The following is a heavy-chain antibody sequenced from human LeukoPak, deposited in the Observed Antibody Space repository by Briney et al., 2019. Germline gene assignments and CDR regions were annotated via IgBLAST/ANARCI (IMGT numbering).Heavy chain of an antibody. V-gene: IGHV1-46*01. CDR2: INPSGGST. CDR1: GYTFTSYY. Sequence: ASVKVSCRASGYTFTSYYIHWVRQAPGQGLEWMGIINPSGGSTSYAQKFQGRVTMTRDMSTSTVYMELSSLRSEDTAVYYCARVLRGQLERGADLYYFDYWGQGTLVTVSS. D-gene: IGHD6-6*01. CDR3: ARVLRGQLERGADLYYFDY. J-gene: IGHJ4*02.